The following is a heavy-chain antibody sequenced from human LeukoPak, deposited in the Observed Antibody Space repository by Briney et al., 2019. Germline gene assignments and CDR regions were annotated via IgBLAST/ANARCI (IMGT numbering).Heavy chain of an antibody. CDR2: INPNSGGT. Sequence: ASVTVSCKASGYSFTTYGITWVRQAPGQGLEWMGWINPNSGGTNYAQKFQGWVTMTRDTSISTAYMELSRLRSDDTAVYYCARTAYYYDSSGYYTDWGQGTLVTVSS. D-gene: IGHD3-22*01. CDR1: GYSFTTYG. CDR3: ARTAYYYDSSGYYTD. J-gene: IGHJ4*02. V-gene: IGHV1-2*04.